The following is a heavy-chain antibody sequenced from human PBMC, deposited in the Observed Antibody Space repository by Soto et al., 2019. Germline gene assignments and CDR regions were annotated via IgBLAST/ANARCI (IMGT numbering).Heavy chain of an antibody. CDR3: AKGGYYFDSSGYFDY. J-gene: IGHJ4*02. CDR2: ISSSGVNT. CDR1: GFTFSSYA. D-gene: IGHD3-22*01. V-gene: IGHV3-23*01. Sequence: QPGGSLRLSCVASGFTFSSYAMSWVRQAPGKGLEWVSAISSSGVNTYNADSVKGRFTISRDNSKKMLYLQMNSLRAEDTAVYYFAKGGYYFDSSGYFDYWGLGTLVTVSS.